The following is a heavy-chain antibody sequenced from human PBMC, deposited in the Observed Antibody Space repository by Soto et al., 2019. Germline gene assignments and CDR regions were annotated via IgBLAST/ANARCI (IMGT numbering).Heavy chain of an antibody. Sequence: GGSLRLSCAASGFTFDDYAMHWVRQAPGKGLEWVSGISWNSGSIGYADSVKGRFTISRDNAKNSLYLQMNSLRAEDTALYYCAKDIYDSSGYYYGGFDYWGQGTLVTVSS. V-gene: IGHV3-9*01. D-gene: IGHD3-22*01. CDR2: ISWNSGSI. CDR3: AKDIYDSSGYYYGGFDY. J-gene: IGHJ4*02. CDR1: GFTFDDYA.